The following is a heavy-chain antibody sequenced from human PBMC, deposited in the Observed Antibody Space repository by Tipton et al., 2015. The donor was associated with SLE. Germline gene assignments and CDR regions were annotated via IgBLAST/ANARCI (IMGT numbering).Heavy chain of an antibody. CDR3: AGSDIYTLYPMSV. J-gene: IGHJ6*02. V-gene: IGHV3-48*03. D-gene: IGHD2-2*02. Sequence: SLRLSCAASGLIFTNYEMNWVRQAPGKGLEWLSSISTSGTTIYYGDSVKGRFIISRDNAQNPLYLQMNSLRAEDTALYYCAGSDIYTLYPMSVWGQGTTVTVSS. CDR2: ISTSGTTI. CDR1: GLIFTNYE.